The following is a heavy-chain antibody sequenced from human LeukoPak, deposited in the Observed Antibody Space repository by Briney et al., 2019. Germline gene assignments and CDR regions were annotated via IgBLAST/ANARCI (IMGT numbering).Heavy chain of an antibody. D-gene: IGHD5-24*01. CDR1: GGSISGYY. CDR3: ARLEGWLGL. CDR2: IYNSGST. J-gene: IGHJ4*02. V-gene: IGHV4-59*08. Sequence: SETLSLTCTVSGGSISGYYWSWIRQPPGKGLQWIGWIYNSGSTSCNPSLRSRVTISIDTSKNQFSLKLSSVTAADTAVYYCARLEGWLGLWGQGTLVTVSS.